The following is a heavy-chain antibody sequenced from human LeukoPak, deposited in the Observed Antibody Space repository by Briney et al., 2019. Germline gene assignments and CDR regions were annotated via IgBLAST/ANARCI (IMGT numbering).Heavy chain of an antibody. D-gene: IGHD5-18*01. CDR2: ISAYNGNT. Sequence: ASVKVSCKASGYTFTSYGISWVRQAPGQGLEWMGWISAYNGNTDYAQKLQGRVTMTTDTSTSTAYLELRSLRSDDTAVYYCARSGYSYGYGAFDIWGQGTMVTVSS. CDR3: ARSGYSYGYGAFDI. J-gene: IGHJ3*02. V-gene: IGHV1-18*01. CDR1: GYTFTSYG.